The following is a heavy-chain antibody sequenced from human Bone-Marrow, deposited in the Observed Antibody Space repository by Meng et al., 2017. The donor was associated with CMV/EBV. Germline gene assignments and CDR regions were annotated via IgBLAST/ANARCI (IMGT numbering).Heavy chain of an antibody. V-gene: IGHV1-46*01. CDR1: GYTFSSYY. Sequence: ASVKVSCKASGYTFSSYYMDWVRQAPGQGLEWMGIINPSGGSATYAQKFQGRVTMTRDTSTSTLYMDLSSLRSEDTAVYYCARQAPPGGIDVWGQGTTVTVSS. J-gene: IGHJ6*02. CDR3: ARQAPPGGIDV. CDR2: INPSGGSA.